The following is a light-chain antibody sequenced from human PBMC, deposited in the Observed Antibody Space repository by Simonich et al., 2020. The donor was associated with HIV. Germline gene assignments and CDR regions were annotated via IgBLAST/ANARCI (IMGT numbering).Light chain of an antibody. J-gene: IGKJ1*01. V-gene: IGKV4-1*01. CDR3: RQYYSTPRT. CDR1: QRVLYSSNNKNY. Sequence: DIVMTQSPDSLAVSLGERATINCKSSQRVLYSSNNKNYLAWYQQKPGQPPKLLIYWASTRESGVPDRFSGSGSGTDFTLTISSLQAEDVAVYYCRQYYSTPRTFGQGTKVEIK. CDR2: WAS.